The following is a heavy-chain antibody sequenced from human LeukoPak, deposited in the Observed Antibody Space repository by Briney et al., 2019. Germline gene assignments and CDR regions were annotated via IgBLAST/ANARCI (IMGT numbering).Heavy chain of an antibody. CDR2: ISSSGSTI. D-gene: IGHD5-24*01. J-gene: IGHJ4*02. V-gene: IGHV3-11*01. Sequence: GGSLRLSCAASEFSVGSNYMTWVRQAPGKGLEWVSYISSSGSTIYYADSVKGRFTISRDNAKNSLYLQMNSLRPEDTAVYYCAKDDAWLQYGNWGRGTLVTVSS. CDR3: AKDDAWLQYGN. CDR1: EFSVGSNY.